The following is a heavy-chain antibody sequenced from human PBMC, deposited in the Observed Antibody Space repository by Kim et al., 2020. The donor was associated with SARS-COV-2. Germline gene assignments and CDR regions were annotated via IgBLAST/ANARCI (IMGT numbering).Heavy chain of an antibody. CDR1: GFAFSTYG. D-gene: IGHD2-15*01. J-gene: IGHJ4*02. V-gene: IGHV3-30*18. CDR3: AKGGHNCFGGSCFFD. Sequence: GGSLRLSCVGSGFAFSTYGMHWVRQAPGKGLEWVTLISDDGSNKYDADSVKDRFTLSRDNYKNTLYLQMNSLRTEDTAVYYCAKGGHNCFGGSCFFDWGQGTLVTVSS. CDR2: ISDDGSNK.